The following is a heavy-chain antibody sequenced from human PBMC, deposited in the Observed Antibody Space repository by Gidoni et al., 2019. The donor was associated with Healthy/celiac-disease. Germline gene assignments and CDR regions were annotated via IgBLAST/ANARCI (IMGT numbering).Heavy chain of an antibody. V-gene: IGHV3-23*01. CDR3: AKVYYYYDSSGLTLDY. Sequence: EVQLLESGGGLVQPGGSLRLPCAASGFTFSSYAMSWVRQGPGKGLEWVSAISGSGGSTYYADSVKGRFTISRDNSKNTLYLQMNSLRAEDTAVYYCAKVYYYYDSSGLTLDYWGQGTLVTVSS. J-gene: IGHJ4*02. CDR1: GFTFSSYA. D-gene: IGHD3-22*01. CDR2: ISGSGGST.